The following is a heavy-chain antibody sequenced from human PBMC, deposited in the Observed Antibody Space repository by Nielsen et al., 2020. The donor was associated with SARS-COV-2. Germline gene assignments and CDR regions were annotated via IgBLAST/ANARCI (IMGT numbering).Heavy chain of an antibody. Sequence: SETLSLTCTVSGGSISSSSYYWGWIRQPPGKGLEWIGSIYYSRSTYYNPSLKSRVTISVDTSKNQFSLKLSSVTAADTAVYYCARQDYYDSSGPGDDAFDIWGQGTMVTVSS. D-gene: IGHD3-22*01. CDR2: IYYSRST. CDR1: GGSISSSSYY. J-gene: IGHJ3*02. V-gene: IGHV4-39*01. CDR3: ARQDYYDSSGPGDDAFDI.